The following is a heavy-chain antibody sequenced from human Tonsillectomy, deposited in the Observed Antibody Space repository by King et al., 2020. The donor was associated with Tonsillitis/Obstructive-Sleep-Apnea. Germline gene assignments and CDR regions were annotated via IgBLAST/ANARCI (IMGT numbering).Heavy chain of an antibody. CDR3: AKGGATPPNSGSAPADY. V-gene: IGHV3-9*01. CDR1: GFTFDDYA. J-gene: IGHJ4*02. Sequence: VQLVESGGGLVQPGRSLRLSCAASGFTFDDYAMHWVRQAPGKGLEGVSGISWNSGSIGYADSVKGRFTISRDNAKNSLYLQMNSLRAEDTALYYCAKGGATPPNSGSAPADYWGQGTLVTVSS. D-gene: IGHD1-26*01. CDR2: ISWNSGSI.